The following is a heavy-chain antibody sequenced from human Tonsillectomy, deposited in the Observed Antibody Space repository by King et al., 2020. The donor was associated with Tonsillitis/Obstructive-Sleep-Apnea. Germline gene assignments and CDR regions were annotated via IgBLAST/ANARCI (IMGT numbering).Heavy chain of an antibody. Sequence: VQLLESGGALVQPGGSLRLSCAASGFTFSTYAMTWVRQAPGKGLEWVSVISGSGGSTYYADSVKGRFTISRANSRTTLYLLMNSLRAEDTAVYYCAKDLVSYDGSSVYDAFDIWGQGTMVTVSS. D-gene: IGHD3-22*01. CDR1: GFTFSTYA. J-gene: IGHJ3*02. CDR3: AKDLVSYDGSSVYDAFDI. V-gene: IGHV3-23*01. CDR2: ISGSGGST.